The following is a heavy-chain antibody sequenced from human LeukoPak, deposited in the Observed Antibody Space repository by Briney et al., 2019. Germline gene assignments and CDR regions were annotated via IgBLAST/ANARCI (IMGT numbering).Heavy chain of an antibody. V-gene: IGHV3-21*04. CDR2: ISSSSSYI. CDR1: GFTFSRYS. CDR3: AKSVVAGTKPWFDS. Sequence: KSGGSVRLFRAASGFTFSRYSMNWARQAPGRGLESVSSISSSSSYIYYADSVKGRFTISRDNANNSLYLQMNSLRAEDAAVYYCAKSVVAGTKPWFDSWGQGTLVTVSS. D-gene: IGHD6-19*01. J-gene: IGHJ5*01.